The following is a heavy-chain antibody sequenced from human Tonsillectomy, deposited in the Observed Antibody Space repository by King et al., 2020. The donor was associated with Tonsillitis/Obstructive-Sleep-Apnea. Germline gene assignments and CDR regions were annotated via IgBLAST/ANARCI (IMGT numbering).Heavy chain of an antibody. D-gene: IGHD2-15*01. CDR1: GYSFTSYW. CDR2: IYPGDSDT. Sequence: VQLVESGAEVKKPGESLKISCKDSGYSFTSYWIGWVRQMPGKGLEWMGTIYPGDSDTRYSPSFQGQVTISADKSISTAYLQWSSLKASDTAIYYCARARGYCSGDSCNSDVFDIWGQGTMVTVSS. J-gene: IGHJ3*02. V-gene: IGHV5-51*01. CDR3: ARARGYCSGDSCNSDVFDI.